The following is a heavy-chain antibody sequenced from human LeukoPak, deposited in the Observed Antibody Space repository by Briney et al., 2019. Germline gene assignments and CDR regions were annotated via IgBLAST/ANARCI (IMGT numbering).Heavy chain of an antibody. Sequence: SDTLSLTCAVYGGSFSGYYWSWIRQPPGKGLEWIGEINHSGSTNYNPSLKSRVTISVDTSKNQFSLKLSSVTAADTAVYYCARGRNDYGDYGWFDPWGQGTLVTVSS. CDR2: INHSGST. D-gene: IGHD4-17*01. V-gene: IGHV4-34*01. CDR1: GGSFSGYY. CDR3: ARGRNDYGDYGWFDP. J-gene: IGHJ5*02.